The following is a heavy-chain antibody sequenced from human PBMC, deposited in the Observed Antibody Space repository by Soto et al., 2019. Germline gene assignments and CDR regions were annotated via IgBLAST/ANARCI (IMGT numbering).Heavy chain of an antibody. J-gene: IGHJ4*02. D-gene: IGHD3-22*01. Sequence: PVESLKISCKGSGYSFTSYWISWVRQMPVKVLEWMGRIDPSDSYTNYSPSFQGHVTISADKSISTAYLQWSSLKASDTAMYYCARSRNIDPSLPYYYDSSGSFDYWGQGTLVTVSS. CDR2: IDPSDSYT. V-gene: IGHV5-10-1*01. CDR1: GYSFTSYW. CDR3: ARSRNIDPSLPYYYDSSGSFDY.